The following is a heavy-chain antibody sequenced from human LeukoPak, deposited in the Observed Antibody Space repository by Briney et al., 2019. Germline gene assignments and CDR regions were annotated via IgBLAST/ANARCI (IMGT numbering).Heavy chain of an antibody. V-gene: IGHV4-39*07. CDR3: ARLREGDYYDSSGYYQNDY. CDR2: IYHSGST. J-gene: IGHJ4*02. D-gene: IGHD3-22*01. CDR1: GGSISSSSYY. Sequence: PSETLSLTCTVSGGSISSSSYYWGWIRQPPGKGLEWIGSIYHSGSTYYNPSLKSRVTISVDTSKNQFSLKLSSVTAADTAVYYCARLREGDYYDSSGYYQNDYWGQGTLVTVSS.